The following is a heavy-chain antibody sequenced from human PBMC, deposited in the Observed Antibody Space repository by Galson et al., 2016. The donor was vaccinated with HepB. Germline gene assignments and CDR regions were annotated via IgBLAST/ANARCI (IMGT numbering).Heavy chain of an antibody. V-gene: IGHV3-30*04. CDR3: AGPGRLCSSISCYSWFDP. D-gene: IGHD2-2*01. J-gene: IGHJ5*02. CDR1: GFTFSSYL. CDR2: ISDDGSDK. Sequence: SLRLSCAASGFTFSSYLMYWVRQAPGKGLEWVAIISDDGSDKNYADSVKGRFTISRDNSQNTLFLQMNSLRVEDTAVYYCAGPGRLCSSISCYSWFDPWGQGTLVTVSA.